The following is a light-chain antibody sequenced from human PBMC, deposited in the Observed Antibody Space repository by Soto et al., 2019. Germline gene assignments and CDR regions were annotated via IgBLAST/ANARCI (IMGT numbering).Light chain of an antibody. J-gene: IGLJ2*01. CDR1: SSDIGGYNC. CDR3: SSYTSSITVV. CDR2: EVS. Sequence: QSALTQPASVSGSPGQSITISCTGTSSDIGGYNCVAWYQQHPGKAPKLMIYEVSNRPSGVSNRFSGSKSGNTASLTISGLQAEDVADYYCSSYTSSITVVFGGGTKLTVL. V-gene: IGLV2-14*01.